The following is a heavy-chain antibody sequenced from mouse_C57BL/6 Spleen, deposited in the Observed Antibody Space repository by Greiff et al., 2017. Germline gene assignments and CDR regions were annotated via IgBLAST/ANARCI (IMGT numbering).Heavy chain of an antibody. CDR2: IYPSDSET. D-gene: IGHD1-1*01. CDR3: ARGGYYGSSLPRYFDV. Sequence: VQLQQPGAELVRPGSSVKLSCKASGYTFTSYWMDWVKQRPGQGLEWIGNIYPSDSETHYNQKFKDKATLTVDKSSSTAYMQLSSLTSEDSAVYYCARGGYYGSSLPRYFDVWGTGTTVTVSS. V-gene: IGHV1-61*01. J-gene: IGHJ1*03. CDR1: GYTFTSYW.